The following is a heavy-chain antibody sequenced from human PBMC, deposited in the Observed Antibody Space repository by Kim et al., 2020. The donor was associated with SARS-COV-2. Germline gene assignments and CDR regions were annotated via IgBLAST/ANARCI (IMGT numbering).Heavy chain of an antibody. J-gene: IGHJ3*02. Sequence: ADSVKGRFTISRDNSKNTLYLQMNSLRAEDTAVYYCAKMLQWLVGMAFDIWGQGTMVTVSS. CDR3: AKMLQWLVGMAFDI. D-gene: IGHD6-19*01. V-gene: IGHV3-23*01.